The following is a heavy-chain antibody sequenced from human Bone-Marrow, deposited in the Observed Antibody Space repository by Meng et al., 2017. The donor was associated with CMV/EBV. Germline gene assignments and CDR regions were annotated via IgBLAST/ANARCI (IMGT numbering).Heavy chain of an antibody. V-gene: IGHV4-59*08. CDR2: IYYSGST. CDR3: ASHTDYDILTGYRDY. D-gene: IGHD3-9*01. CDR1: GGSISSYY. Sequence: SETLSLTCTVSGGSISSYYWSWIRQPPGKGLEWIGYIYYSGSTYYNPSLKSRVTISVDTSKNQFSLKLSSVTAADTAVYYCASHTDYDILTGYRDYWGQGTLVTVSS. J-gene: IGHJ4*02.